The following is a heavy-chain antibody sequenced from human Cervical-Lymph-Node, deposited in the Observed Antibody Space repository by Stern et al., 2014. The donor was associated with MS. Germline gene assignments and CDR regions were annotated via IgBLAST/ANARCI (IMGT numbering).Heavy chain of an antibody. Sequence: QVPLVESGGGAVQPGRSLRLSCAASGFTFNNFGLHWVRPAPGKGLERVSVISYDGNNKFYTTSVEGRFPISRDNSKNTLYLQMNTLTVEDTAVYYCATSGDDRGWFCLDYWGQGTLVTVSS. CDR2: ISYDGNNK. CDR1: GFTFNNFG. D-gene: IGHD6-19*01. CDR3: ATSGDDRGWFCLDY. J-gene: IGHJ4*02. V-gene: IGHV3-30*03.